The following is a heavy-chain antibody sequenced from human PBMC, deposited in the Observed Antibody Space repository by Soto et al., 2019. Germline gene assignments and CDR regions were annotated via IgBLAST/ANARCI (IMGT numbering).Heavy chain of an antibody. CDR1: GGNPSNSA. D-gene: IGHD6-19*01. V-gene: IGHV1-69*01. Sequence: QVHLLLQSGAEVKKPGSSVKVACKASGGNPSNSAISWERQAPGHGLEWMGGIIPVFGIISHAQNFQGRVTITADESTSTADMELSSLRSEDTSVYFCAGGRIVVAGSSAYYIMDVWCQGTTVTVSS. CDR3: AGGRIVVAGSSAYYIMDV. J-gene: IGHJ6*02. CDR2: IIPVFGII.